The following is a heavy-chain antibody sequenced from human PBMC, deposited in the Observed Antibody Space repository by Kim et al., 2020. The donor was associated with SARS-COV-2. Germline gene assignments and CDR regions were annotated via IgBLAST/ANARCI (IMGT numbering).Heavy chain of an antibody. D-gene: IGHD3-10*01. Sequence: SETLSLTCAVSGGSISSSNWWSWVRQPPGKGLEWIGEIYHSGSTNYNPSLKSRVTISVDKSKNQFSLKLSSVTAADTAVYYCARDGVMVRGVIRNWFDPWGQGTLVTVSA. J-gene: IGHJ5*02. V-gene: IGHV4-4*02. CDR2: IYHSGST. CDR1: GGSISSSNW. CDR3: ARDGVMVRGVIRNWFDP.